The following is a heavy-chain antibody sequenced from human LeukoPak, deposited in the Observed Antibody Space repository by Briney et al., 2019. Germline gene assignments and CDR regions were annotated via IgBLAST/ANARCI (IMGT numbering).Heavy chain of an antibody. CDR3: ARDRQLTRSSPFDY. J-gene: IGHJ4*02. CDR2: IKQDGSEK. Sequence: PGGSLRLSCAASGFTFSSYWMSWVRQAPGKGLEWVANIKQDGSEKYYVDSVKGRFTISRDNAKNSLYLQMNSLRAEDTAVYYCARDRQLTRSSPFDYWGQGTLVTVSS. D-gene: IGHD6-6*01. V-gene: IGHV3-7*01. CDR1: GFTFSSYW.